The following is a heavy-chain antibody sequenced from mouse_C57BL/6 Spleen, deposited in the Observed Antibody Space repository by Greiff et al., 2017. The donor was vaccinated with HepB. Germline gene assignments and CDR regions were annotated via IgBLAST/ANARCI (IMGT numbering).Heavy chain of an antibody. V-gene: IGHV3-6*01. D-gene: IGHD4-1*01. Sequence: VQLQQSGPGLVKPSQSLSLTCSVTGYSITSGYYWNWIRQFPGNKLEWMGYISYDGSNNYNPSLKNRISITRDTSKNQFFLKLNSVTTEDTATYYCARDLELYYFDYWGQGTTLTVSS. J-gene: IGHJ2*01. CDR3: ARDLELYYFDY. CDR1: GYSITSGYY. CDR2: ISYDGSN.